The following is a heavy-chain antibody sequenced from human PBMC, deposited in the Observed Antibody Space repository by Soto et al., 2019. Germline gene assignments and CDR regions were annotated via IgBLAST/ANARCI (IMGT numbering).Heavy chain of an antibody. Sequence: SETLSLTCTVSGGSISSGGYYWSWIRQHPGKGLEWIGYIYCSGSTYYNPSLKSRVTISVDTSKNQFSLKLSSVTAADTAVHYRARDDSTGPDYWGQGTLVTSPQ. J-gene: IGHJ4*02. D-gene: IGHD3-22*01. CDR1: GGSISSGGYY. CDR2: IYCSGST. V-gene: IGHV4-31*03. CDR3: ARDDSTGPDY.